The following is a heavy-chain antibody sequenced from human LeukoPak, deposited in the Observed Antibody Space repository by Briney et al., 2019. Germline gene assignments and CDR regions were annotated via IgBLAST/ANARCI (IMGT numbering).Heavy chain of an antibody. CDR1: GFTFSNYA. Sequence: GAPLRLSCVASGFTFSNYAMSWVRQAPGKGLEWVSAITGSGTNRYYADSLKGRFTTSRDNSKNTVFLQMNSLRHEDTAIYYCVIWGDYDVLTGYYVPDYWGQGTLVTVAS. J-gene: IGHJ4*02. CDR3: VIWGDYDVLTGYYVPDY. CDR2: ITGSGTNR. V-gene: IGHV3-23*01. D-gene: IGHD3-9*01.